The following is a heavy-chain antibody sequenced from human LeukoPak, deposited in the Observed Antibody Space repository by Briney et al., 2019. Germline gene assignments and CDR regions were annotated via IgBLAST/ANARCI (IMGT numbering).Heavy chain of an antibody. D-gene: IGHD6-13*01. J-gene: IGHJ4*02. V-gene: IGHV1-2*02. Sequence: GASVKVSCKASGYTFTGYYMHWVRQAPGQGLEWMGWINPNSGGTNYAQKFQGRVTMTRDTSISTAYMELSRLRSGDTAVYYCARVYSSSWYFGYWGQGTLVTVSS. CDR1: GYTFTGYY. CDR2: INPNSGGT. CDR3: ARVYSSSWYFGY.